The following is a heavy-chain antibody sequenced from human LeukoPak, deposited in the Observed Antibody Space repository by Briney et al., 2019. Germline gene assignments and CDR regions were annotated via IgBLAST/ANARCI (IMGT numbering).Heavy chain of an antibody. CDR2: ISSSSSYI. D-gene: IGHD6-19*01. J-gene: IGHJ4*02. Sequence: GGSLRLSCAASGFTFSDFYMSWIRQAPGKGLEWLSDISSSSSYIYYADSVKGRFTISRDNAKNSLYLQMNSLRAEDTAVYYCARDPGYSSGWYVRGDDYWGQGTLVTVSS. CDR3: ARDPGYSSGWYVRGDDY. V-gene: IGHV3-11*06. CDR1: GFTFSDFY.